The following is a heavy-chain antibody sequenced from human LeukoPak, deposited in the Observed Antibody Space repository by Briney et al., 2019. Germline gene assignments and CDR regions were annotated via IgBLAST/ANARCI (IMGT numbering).Heavy chain of an antibody. J-gene: IGHJ4*02. Sequence: PSQTLSLTCTVSGGSISSGSYYWSWIRQPAGKGLEWIGRIYTSGSTNYSPSLKSRVTISVDTSKNQFSLKLSSVTAADTAVYYCASRIIYDSSGYYGDYWGQGTLVTVSS. D-gene: IGHD3-22*01. V-gene: IGHV4-61*02. CDR1: GGSISSGSYY. CDR3: ASRIIYDSSGYYGDY. CDR2: IYTSGST.